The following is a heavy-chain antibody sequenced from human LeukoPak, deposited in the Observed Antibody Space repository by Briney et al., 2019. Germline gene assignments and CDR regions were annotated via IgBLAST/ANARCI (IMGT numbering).Heavy chain of an antibody. CDR1: GGSFSGYY. J-gene: IGHJ4*02. V-gene: IGHV4-34*01. CDR3: ARGNDYVGGSYRTYYFDY. CDR2: INHSGST. D-gene: IGHD3-16*02. Sequence: PSETLSLTCAVNGGSFSGYYWSWIRQPPGKGLEWIGEINHSGSTNYNPSLKSRVTISVDTSKNQFSLKLSSVTAADTAVYYCARGNDYVGGSYRTYYFDYWGQGTLVTVSS.